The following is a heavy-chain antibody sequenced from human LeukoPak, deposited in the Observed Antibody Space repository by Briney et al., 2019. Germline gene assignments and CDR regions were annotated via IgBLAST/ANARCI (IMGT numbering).Heavy chain of an antibody. Sequence: SETLSLTCTISGGSISSFHWSWIRQPPGKGLEWIGYIYYSGSTIYNPSLKSRVTISIDTSKNQFSLKLSSVTAADTAVYYCARRPGSFTFDYWGQGTLVTVSS. CDR3: ARRPGSFTFDY. CDR2: IYYSGST. V-gene: IGHV4-59*12. J-gene: IGHJ4*02. CDR1: GGSISSFH. D-gene: IGHD2-2*01.